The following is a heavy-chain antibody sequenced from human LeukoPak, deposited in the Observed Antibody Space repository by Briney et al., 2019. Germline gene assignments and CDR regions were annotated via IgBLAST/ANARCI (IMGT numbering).Heavy chain of an antibody. Sequence: SETLSLTCAVYGGSFSDYYWSWIRQPPGKGLEWIGEINHSGSTNYKVSLKSRVTISVDTSKNQFSLKLSSVTAADTAVYYCARQYGVRGVISNYFDPWGQGTLVTVSS. CDR1: GGSFSDYY. CDR2: INHSGST. D-gene: IGHD3-10*01. J-gene: IGHJ5*02. CDR3: ARQYGVRGVISNYFDP. V-gene: IGHV4-34*01.